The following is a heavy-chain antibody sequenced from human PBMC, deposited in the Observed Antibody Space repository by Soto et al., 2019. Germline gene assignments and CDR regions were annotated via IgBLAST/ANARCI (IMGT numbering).Heavy chain of an antibody. Sequence: SETLSLTCTVSGGSVSSGSYYWSWIRQPPGKGLEWIGYIYYSGSTNYNPSLKSRVTISVDTSKNQFSLKLSSVTAADTAVYYCARGVKYDFWSGPNWFDPWGQGTLVTVSS. CDR1: GGSVSSGSYY. V-gene: IGHV4-61*01. CDR3: ARGVKYDFWSGPNWFDP. D-gene: IGHD3-3*01. CDR2: IYYSGST. J-gene: IGHJ5*02.